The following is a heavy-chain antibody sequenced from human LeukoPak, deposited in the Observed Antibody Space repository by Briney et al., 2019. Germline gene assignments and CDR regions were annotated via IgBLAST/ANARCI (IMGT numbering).Heavy chain of an antibody. CDR3: ARSAIDGSGVPDY. CDR2: INHSGST. D-gene: IGHD3-10*01. V-gene: IGHV4-34*01. Sequence: PSETLSLTCAVYGGSFSGYCWSWIRQPPGKGLEWIGEINHSGSTNYNPSLKSRVTMSVDTSKNQFSLKLSSVTAADTAVYYCARSAIDGSGVPDYWGQGTLVTVSS. J-gene: IGHJ4*02. CDR1: GGSFSGYC.